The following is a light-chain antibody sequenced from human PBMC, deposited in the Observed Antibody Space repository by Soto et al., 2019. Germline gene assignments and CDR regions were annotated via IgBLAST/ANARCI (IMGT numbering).Light chain of an antibody. CDR2: EVN. CDR1: GSDIGGYNF. Sequence: QSALTQPPSASGSPGQSVTISCTGTGSDIGGYNFVSWYQQHPGKVPKLIIYEVNKRPSGVPDRFSGSKSGNTASLTVSVLQADDEADYYCSSYAGTNNRYVFGTGTKVTVL. CDR3: SSYAGTNNRYV. J-gene: IGLJ1*01. V-gene: IGLV2-8*01.